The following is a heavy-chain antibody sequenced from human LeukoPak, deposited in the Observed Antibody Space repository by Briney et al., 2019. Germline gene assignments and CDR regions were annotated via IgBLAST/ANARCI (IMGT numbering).Heavy chain of an antibody. CDR2: VFYTGKT. CDR1: GGSVSTSDYY. V-gene: IGHV4-39*07. J-gene: IGHJ4*02. Sequence: SETLSLTCTVSGGSVSTSDYYWGWIRQSPVKGLEWIGDVFYTGKTNYNPSLRGRATISIDTSKNQFSLKLTYVTAADSAVYYCARVFDSWGQGTLVTVPS. CDR3: ARVFDS.